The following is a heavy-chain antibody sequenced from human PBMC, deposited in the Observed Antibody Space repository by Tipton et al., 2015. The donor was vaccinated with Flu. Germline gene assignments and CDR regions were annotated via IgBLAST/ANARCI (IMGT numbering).Heavy chain of an antibody. CDR3: AREGSGWYRNWFDP. CDR2: IYYSWST. CDR1: GGSISSYY. J-gene: IGHJ5*02. D-gene: IGHD6-19*01. Sequence: TLSLTCTVSGGSISSYYWSWIRQPPGKGLEWIGYIYYSWSTNYNPSLKSRVTISVDTSKNQFSLKLSSVTAADTAVYYCAREGSGWYRNWFDPWGQGTLVTVSS. V-gene: IGHV4-59*01.